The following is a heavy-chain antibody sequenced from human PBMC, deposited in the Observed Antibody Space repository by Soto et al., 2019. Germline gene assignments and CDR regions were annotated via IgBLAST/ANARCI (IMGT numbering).Heavy chain of an antibody. CDR3: AGSMGRGGNDY. CDR1: GFTFSDYW. CDR2: IKTDGSEK. D-gene: IGHD3-10*01. J-gene: IGHJ4*02. Sequence: EVQLVESGGGLVQPGGSLRLSCAASGFTFSDYWMSWVRQAPGKGLECVANIKTDGSEKYYVDPVKSRFTISRDNAKNSLYLQMNSLRAEDTAVYYSAGSMGRGGNDYWGQGTLVAVSS. V-gene: IGHV3-7*05.